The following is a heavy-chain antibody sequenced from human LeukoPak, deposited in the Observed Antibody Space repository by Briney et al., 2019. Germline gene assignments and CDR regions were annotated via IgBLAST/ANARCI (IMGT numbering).Heavy chain of an antibody. CDR1: GGTFSSYP. CDR3: ARDQRGLYSSFDY. CDR2: IIPIFGTA. Sequence: SVKVSCKVSGGTFSSYPISWVRQAPGQGLEWMGGIIPIFGTANYAQKFQGRVTMTRDTSTSTVYMELSSLRSEDTAVYYCARDQRGLYSSFDYCGQGTLVTVSS. D-gene: IGHD6-19*01. J-gene: IGHJ4*02. V-gene: IGHV1-69*05.